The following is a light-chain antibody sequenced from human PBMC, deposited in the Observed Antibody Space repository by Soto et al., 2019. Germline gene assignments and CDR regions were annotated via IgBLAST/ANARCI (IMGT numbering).Light chain of an antibody. CDR1: QSVSRNY. V-gene: IGKV3-20*01. Sequence: EVVLTQSPGTLSMSPGERATLHCRASQSVSRNYLAWYQQKPGQAPRLLIYGASNRATGIPDRFRGSGFGIDFTLTISRLEPEDFAVYYCQQYGDSPPVYTFGQGTKLEIK. CDR3: QQYGDSPPVYT. J-gene: IGKJ2*01. CDR2: GAS.